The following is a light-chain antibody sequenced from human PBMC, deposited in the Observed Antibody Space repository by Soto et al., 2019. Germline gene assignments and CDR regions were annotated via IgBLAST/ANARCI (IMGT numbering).Light chain of an antibody. CDR3: QQYDSSFT. V-gene: IGKV3-20*01. CDR1: QRVTTSY. J-gene: IGKJ4*01. CDR2: GAS. Sequence: IQLTQSPATLSLSPGDRATLSCTASQRVTTSYIAWYQQKVGQAPMLLIYGASTRATVTPDRFTGGGSGTDFTLTISRVEPDDFAVYYCQQYDSSFTFGRGTKVEMK.